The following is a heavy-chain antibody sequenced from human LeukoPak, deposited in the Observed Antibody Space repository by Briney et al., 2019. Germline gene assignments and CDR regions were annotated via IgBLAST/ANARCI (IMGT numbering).Heavy chain of an antibody. CDR2: ISPSGGST. CDR1: GYTFTSYY. Sequence: ASVKVSCKASGYTFTSYYMHWVRQAPGQGLEWMGIISPSGGSTSYAQKFQGRVTMTRDTSTSTAYMELSRLRSDDTAVYYCASVEGVPRLMSMDVWGQGTTVTVSS. V-gene: IGHV1-46*01. J-gene: IGHJ6*02. CDR3: ASVEGVPRLMSMDV. D-gene: IGHD6-6*01.